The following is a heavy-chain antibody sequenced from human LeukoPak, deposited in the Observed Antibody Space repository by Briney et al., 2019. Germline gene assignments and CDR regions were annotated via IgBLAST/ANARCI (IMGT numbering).Heavy chain of an antibody. V-gene: IGHV4-38-2*02. Sequence: SETLSLTCTVSGYSISSGYYWGWIRQPPGKGLEWIGSIYHSGSTYYNPSLKSRVTISVDTSKNQFSLKLSSVTAADTAVYYCAGDKRGYYDSSGYYGDAFDIWGQGTMVTVSS. CDR1: GYSISSGYY. CDR2: IYHSGST. CDR3: AGDKRGYYDSSGYYGDAFDI. D-gene: IGHD3-22*01. J-gene: IGHJ3*02.